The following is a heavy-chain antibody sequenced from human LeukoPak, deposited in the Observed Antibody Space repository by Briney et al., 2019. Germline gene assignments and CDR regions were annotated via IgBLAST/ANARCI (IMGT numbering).Heavy chain of an antibody. CDR3: AREAYDSGNFRTDYYYMDV. Sequence: ASLKVSCKASGYTFTGYYMLWVRQAPGQGLEWMGWIYPNSVGTNYAQKFKGRVTVTRDTSISTAYMELSRLRSDDTAVYYCAREAYDSGNFRTDYYYMDVWGIGTTVTVSS. CDR1: GYTFTGYY. V-gene: IGHV1-2*02. D-gene: IGHD3-10*01. J-gene: IGHJ6*03. CDR2: IYPNSVGT.